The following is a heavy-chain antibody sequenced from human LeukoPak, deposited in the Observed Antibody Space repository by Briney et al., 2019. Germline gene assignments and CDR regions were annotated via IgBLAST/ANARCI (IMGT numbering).Heavy chain of an antibody. CDR3: ARGPYYYDSSGSFDY. CDR2: IYTSGST. Sequence: PSQTLSLTCSVSDGSISSGSYYWSWIRQPAGKGLEWIGRIYTSGSTNYNPSLKSRVTISVDTSKNQFSLKLGSVTAADTAVYYCARGPYYYDSSGSFDYWGQGTLVTVSS. CDR1: DGSISSGSYY. J-gene: IGHJ4*02. D-gene: IGHD3-22*01. V-gene: IGHV4-61*02.